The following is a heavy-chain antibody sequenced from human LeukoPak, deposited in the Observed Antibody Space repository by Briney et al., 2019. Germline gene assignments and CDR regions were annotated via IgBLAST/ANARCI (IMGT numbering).Heavy chain of an antibody. J-gene: IGHJ4*02. CDR1: GFTFSSYG. CDR3: ASTSGWYEPIDY. D-gene: IGHD6-19*01. V-gene: IGHV3-33*01. CDR2: IWYDGSNK. Sequence: GRCLRLSCAASGFTFSSYGMHWVRQAPGKGLEWGAVIWYDGSNKYYADSVKGRFTISRDNSKNTLYLQMNSLRAEDTAVYYCASTSGWYEPIDYWGQGTLVTVSS.